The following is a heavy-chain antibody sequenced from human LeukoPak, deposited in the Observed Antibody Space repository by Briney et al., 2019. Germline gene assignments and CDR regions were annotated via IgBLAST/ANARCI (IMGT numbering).Heavy chain of an antibody. V-gene: IGHV1-8*02. CDR1: GYTFTSYG. J-gene: IGHJ5*02. Sequence: ASVNVSCKASGYTFTSYGISWVRQAPGQGLEWMGWMNPNSGNTGYAQKFQGRVTMTRNTSISTAYMELSSLRSEDTAVYYCARVAAFSYYDSSGYYVDWFDPWGQGTLVTVSS. CDR2: MNPNSGNT. CDR3: ARVAAFSYYDSSGYYVDWFDP. D-gene: IGHD3-22*01.